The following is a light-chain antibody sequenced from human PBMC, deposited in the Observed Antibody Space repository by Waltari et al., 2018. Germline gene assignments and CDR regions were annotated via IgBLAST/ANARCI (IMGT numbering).Light chain of an antibody. CDR2: EDN. CDR3: YSTDSSSFPL. CDR1: ALRRKY. J-gene: IGLJ2*01. Sequence: SHELTQPPSVSVSPGQTARITCSGDALRRKYAYWYQQKSGQAPLLLIYEDNNRPSGIPERFSGSSSGTLATLTISGALVEDEGDYYCYSTDSSSFPLFGGGTKLTVL. V-gene: IGLV3-10*01.